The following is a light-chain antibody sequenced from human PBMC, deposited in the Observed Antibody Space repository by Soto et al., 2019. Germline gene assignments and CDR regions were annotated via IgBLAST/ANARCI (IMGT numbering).Light chain of an antibody. Sequence: QSVVTQPPSASGTPGQRVTISCAGSNSNIGSNTVNWYQQLPGTAPKLLIYSNNQRPSGVPDRFSGSKSGTSASLAISGLQSEDEADYYCAAWDDSLNGLFGGGTKLTVL. CDR2: SNN. V-gene: IGLV1-44*01. CDR3: AAWDDSLNGL. CDR1: NSNIGSNT. J-gene: IGLJ2*01.